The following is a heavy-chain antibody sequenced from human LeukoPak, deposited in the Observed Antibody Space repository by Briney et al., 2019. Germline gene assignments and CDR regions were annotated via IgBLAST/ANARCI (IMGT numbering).Heavy chain of an antibody. V-gene: IGHV4-30-4*08. D-gene: IGHD3-3*01. Sequence: SQTLSLTCTVSGGSLSSGDYCWSWVRQPPGTCREWHGYIYYSGSTYNNPSLKSRVTTSVDTSNNQFSLKLSSVTAAATAVYYCAMYYDFWSGYPRDYWGQGTLVTVSS. J-gene: IGHJ4*02. CDR1: GGSLSSGDYC. CDR3: AMYYDFWSGYPRDY. CDR2: IYYSGST.